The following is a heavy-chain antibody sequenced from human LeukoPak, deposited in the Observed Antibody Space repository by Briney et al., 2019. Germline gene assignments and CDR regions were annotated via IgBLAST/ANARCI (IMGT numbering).Heavy chain of an antibody. J-gene: IGHJ5*02. CDR2: IYYSGST. CDR3: ARLVVPAARENWFDP. CDR1: GGSISSGGYY. D-gene: IGHD2-2*01. V-gene: IGHV4-31*03. Sequence: SETLSLTCTVSGGSISSGGYYWSWVRQHPGRGLEWIGYIYYSGSTYYNPSLKSRVTISVDTSKNQFSLKLSSVTAADTAVYYCARLVVPAARENWFDPWGQGTLVTVSS.